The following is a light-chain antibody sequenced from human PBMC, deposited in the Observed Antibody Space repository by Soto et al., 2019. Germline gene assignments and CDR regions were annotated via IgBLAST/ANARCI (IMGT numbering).Light chain of an antibody. Sequence: QPVLTQPPSVSGAPGQRVTISCTGIRSNIGAGYDVHWYQQLPGTAPKLLIYGNSNRPSGVPDRFSGSKSGTSASLAITGLQAEDEADYYCQSYDSSLSGVVFGGGTKLTVL. V-gene: IGLV1-40*01. CDR2: GNS. J-gene: IGLJ2*01. CDR1: RSNIGAGYD. CDR3: QSYDSSLSGVV.